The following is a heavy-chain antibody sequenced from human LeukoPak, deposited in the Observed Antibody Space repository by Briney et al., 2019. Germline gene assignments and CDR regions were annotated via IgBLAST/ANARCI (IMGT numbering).Heavy chain of an antibody. V-gene: IGHV4-39*01. J-gene: IGHJ4*02. CDR2: VHNVGSP. CDR3: ARHAEYNSGWHFYLDH. CDR1: GVSTTNGIYY. Sequence: SETLSLTCTVSGVSTTNGIYYWAWTRQSPGKGLEWIGSVHNVGSPYYNLSLRGRVTMSIDTWKNQFSLRMNSVTAADTAVYYCARHAEYNSGWHFYLDHWGQGILVTVSS. D-gene: IGHD6-19*01.